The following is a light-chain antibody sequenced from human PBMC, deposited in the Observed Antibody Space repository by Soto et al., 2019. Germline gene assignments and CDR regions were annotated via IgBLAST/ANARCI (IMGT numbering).Light chain of an antibody. CDR2: EGT. Sequence: QSALTQPASVSGSPGQSITVSCTGTSSDVGAYNLVSWYQQHPGKAPRLIIYEGTKQPSGISHRFSGSKSDNTASLTISGLRAEDEAHYHCCSYAGSRTFVFGGGTQLTVL. CDR3: CSYAGSRTFV. CDR1: SSDVGAYNL. J-gene: IGLJ3*02. V-gene: IGLV2-23*01.